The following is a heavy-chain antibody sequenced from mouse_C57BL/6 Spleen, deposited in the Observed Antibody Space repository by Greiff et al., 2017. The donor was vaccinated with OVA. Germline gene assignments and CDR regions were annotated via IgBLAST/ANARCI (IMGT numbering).Heavy chain of an antibody. Sequence: QVQLQQPGAELVKPGASVKLSCKASGYTFTSYWMQWVNQRPGQGLEWIGEIDPAGSYTNYNQKFKGKATLTVDTSSSTAYMQLSSLTSEDSAVYYCASMIIGYWGQGTTLTVSS. V-gene: IGHV1-50*01. CDR1: GYTFTSYW. D-gene: IGHD2-4*01. J-gene: IGHJ2*01. CDR2: IDPAGSYT. CDR3: ASMIIGY.